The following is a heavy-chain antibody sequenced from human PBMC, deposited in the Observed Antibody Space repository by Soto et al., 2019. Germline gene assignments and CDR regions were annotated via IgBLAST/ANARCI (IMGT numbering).Heavy chain of an antibody. D-gene: IGHD5-18*01. CDR3: ARHYSAGQLWFGGVVDY. J-gene: IGHJ4*02. Sequence: QLQLQESGPGLVKPSETLSLTCTVSGGSISSSSYYWGWIRQPPGKGLEWIGSIYYSGSTYYNPSLKSRVTISVDTSKNQFSLKLSSVTAADTAVYYCARHYSAGQLWFGGVVDYWGQGTLVTVSS. V-gene: IGHV4-39*01. CDR1: GGSISSSSYY. CDR2: IYYSGST.